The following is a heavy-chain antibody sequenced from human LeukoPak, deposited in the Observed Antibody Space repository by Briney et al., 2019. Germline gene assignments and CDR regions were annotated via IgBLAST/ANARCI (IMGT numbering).Heavy chain of an antibody. CDR3: AKDGRAAARPFFGYFDY. CDR1: GFTFSSYG. Sequence: GRSLRLSCAASGFTFSSYGMHWVRQAPGKGLEWVAVISYDGSNKYYADSVKGRFTISRDNSKNTLYLQMNSLRAEDTAVYYCAKDGRAAARPFFGYFDYWGQGTLVTVSS. V-gene: IGHV3-30*18. J-gene: IGHJ4*02. CDR2: ISYDGSNK. D-gene: IGHD6-6*01.